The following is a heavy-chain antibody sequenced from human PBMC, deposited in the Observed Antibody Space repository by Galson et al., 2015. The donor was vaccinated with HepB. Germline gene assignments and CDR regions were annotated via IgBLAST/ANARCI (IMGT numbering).Heavy chain of an antibody. CDR3: ARGDRITMVRGVDY. J-gene: IGHJ4*02. V-gene: IGHV3-74*01. D-gene: IGHD3-10*01. CDR1: GFTFSSYR. CDR2: INSDGSST. Sequence: SLRLSCAASGFTFSSYRMHWVRQAPGKGLVWVSRINSDGSSTSYADSVKGRFTISRDNAKNTLYLQMNSLRAEDTAVYYCARGDRITMVRGVDYWGQGTLVTVSS.